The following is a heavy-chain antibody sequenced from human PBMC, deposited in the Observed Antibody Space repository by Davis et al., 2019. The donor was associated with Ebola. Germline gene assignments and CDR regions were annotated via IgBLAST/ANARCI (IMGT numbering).Heavy chain of an antibody. Sequence: GGSLRLSCKGSGYSFTSYWIGWVRQMPGKGLEWMGIIYPGDSDTRYSPSFQGQVTISPDKSISTAYLQWSSLKASDTDMYYCARQQGLLGDACEIWGQGTMVTVSS. CDR1: GYSFTSYW. CDR2: IYPGDSDT. D-gene: IGHD3-22*01. J-gene: IGHJ3*02. CDR3: ARQQGLLGDACEI. V-gene: IGHV5-51*01.